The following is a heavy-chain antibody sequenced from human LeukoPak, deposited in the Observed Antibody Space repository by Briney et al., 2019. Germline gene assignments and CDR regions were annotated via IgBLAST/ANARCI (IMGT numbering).Heavy chain of an antibody. J-gene: IGHJ4*02. CDR2: MNPNSGNT. CDR1: GYTFTSYD. CDR3: ARDRVTMIPSFDY. V-gene: IGHV1-8*03. D-gene: IGHD3-22*01. Sequence: ASVKVSCKASGYTFTSYDINWVRQATGQGLEWMAWMNPNSGNTGYAQKFQGRVTITRNTSISTAYMELSSLRSEDTAVYYCARDRVTMIPSFDYWGQGTLVTVSS.